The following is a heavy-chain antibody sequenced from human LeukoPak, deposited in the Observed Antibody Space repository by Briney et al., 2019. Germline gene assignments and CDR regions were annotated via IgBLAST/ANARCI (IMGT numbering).Heavy chain of an antibody. CDR2: VSTGSRYT. V-gene: IGHV3-21*01. Sequence: GGSLRLSCTASGFTFSSHGMNWVRRAPGKGLEWVSSVSTGSRYTYFADSVKGRFTIFRDDAYNSLYLQMDSLRAEDTAVYYCARESYDSSGYYPRDFDCWGQGTLVSVSS. D-gene: IGHD3-22*01. J-gene: IGHJ4*02. CDR3: ARESYDSSGYYPRDFDC. CDR1: GFTFSSHG.